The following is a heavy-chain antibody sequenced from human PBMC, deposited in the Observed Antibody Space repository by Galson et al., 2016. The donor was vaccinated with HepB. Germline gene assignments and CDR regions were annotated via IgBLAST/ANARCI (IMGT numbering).Heavy chain of an antibody. V-gene: IGHV1-69*13. CDR3: ATSSGWFEIEH. CDR1: GDSYSTYA. Sequence: SVKVSCKASGDSYSTYAISWVRQARGQGLEWMGGIVPMSGTTNYAQKFQGRVTITADASTITAYMELSSLTSEDKAVYFWATSSGWFEIEHWGQGTLVTVSS. D-gene: IGHD6-19*01. J-gene: IGHJ4*02. CDR2: IVPMSGTT.